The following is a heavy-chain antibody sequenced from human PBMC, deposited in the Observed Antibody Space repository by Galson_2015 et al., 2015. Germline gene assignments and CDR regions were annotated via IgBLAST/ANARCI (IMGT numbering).Heavy chain of an antibody. J-gene: IGHJ3*02. CDR2: IWYDGSNE. CDR3: AIDLSCQAVYI. V-gene: IGHV3-33*01. CDR1: GLTFRNYG. D-gene: IGHD1-26*01. Sequence: SLRLSCAASGLTFRNYGMHWVRQAPGKGLEWVAVIWYDGSNEYYAESVKGRFTISRDNSKNTLYLEMNSLRAEDTAVYYCAIDLSCQAVYIGGKGTMVTVSS.